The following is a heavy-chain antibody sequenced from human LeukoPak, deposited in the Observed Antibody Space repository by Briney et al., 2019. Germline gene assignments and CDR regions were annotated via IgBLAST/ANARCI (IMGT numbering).Heavy chain of an antibody. J-gene: IGHJ4*02. CDR3: ARRGQWLINNPFDY. V-gene: IGHV1-18*04. CDR2: ISAYNGNT. D-gene: IGHD6-19*01. CDR1: GYTFTSYG. Sequence: GASVKVSCKASGYTFTSYGISWVRQAPGQGLEWMGRISAYNGNTNYAQKLQGRVTMTTDTSTSTAYLELRSLRSDDTAVYYCARRGQWLINNPFDYWGQGTLVTVSS.